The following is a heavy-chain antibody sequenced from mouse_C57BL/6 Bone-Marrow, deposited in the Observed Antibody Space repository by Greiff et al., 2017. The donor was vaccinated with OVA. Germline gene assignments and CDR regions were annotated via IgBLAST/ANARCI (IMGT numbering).Heavy chain of an antibody. Sequence: QVQLQQPGAELVMPGASVKLSCKASGYTFTSYWMHWVKHRPGQGLEWIGEIDPSDSYTNYNQKFKGKSTLTVDKSSSTAYMQLSSLTSEDSAVYYCAKGDYSLAYWGQGTLVTVSA. D-gene: IGHD2-13*01. CDR2: IDPSDSYT. V-gene: IGHV1-69*01. CDR3: AKGDYSLAY. CDR1: GYTFTSYW. J-gene: IGHJ3*01.